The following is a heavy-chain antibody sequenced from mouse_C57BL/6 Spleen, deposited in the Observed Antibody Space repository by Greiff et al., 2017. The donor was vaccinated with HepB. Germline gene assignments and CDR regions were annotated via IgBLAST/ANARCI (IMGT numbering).Heavy chain of an antibody. CDR1: GFTFSDYY. Sequence: EVQGVESAGGLVQPGSSMKLSCTASGFTFSDYYMAWVRQVPEKGLEWVANINYDGSSTYYLDSLKSRFIISRDNAKNILYLQMSSLKSEDTATYYCARDRLGSFDYWGQGTTLTVSS. V-gene: IGHV5-16*01. J-gene: IGHJ2*01. D-gene: IGHD1-1*01. CDR3: ARDRLGSFDY. CDR2: INYDGSST.